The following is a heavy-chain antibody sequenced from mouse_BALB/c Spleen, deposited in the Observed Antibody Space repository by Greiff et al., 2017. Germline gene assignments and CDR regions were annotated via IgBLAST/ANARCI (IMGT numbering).Heavy chain of an antibody. CDR1: GFTFSSYA. CDR2: ISSGGST. CDR3: AREGLLRYYAMDY. J-gene: IGHJ4*01. Sequence: EVMLVESGGGLVKPGGSLKLSCAASGFTFSSYAMSWVRQTPEKRLEWVASISSGGSTYYPDSVKGRFTISRDNARNILYLQMSSLRSEDTAMYYCAREGLLRYYAMDYWGQGTSVTVSS. D-gene: IGHD1-1*01. V-gene: IGHV5-6-5*01.